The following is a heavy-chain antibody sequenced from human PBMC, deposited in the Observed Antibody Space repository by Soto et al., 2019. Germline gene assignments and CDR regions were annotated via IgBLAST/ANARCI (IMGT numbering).Heavy chain of an antibody. CDR2: ISSSSSYI. CDR1: GFTFSSYS. CDR3: ARDGTLRLLEWLGAFDI. D-gene: IGHD3-3*01. Sequence: PGGSLRLSXAASGFTFSSYSMNWVRQAPGKGLEWVSSISSSSSYIYYADSVKGRFTISRDNAKNSLYLQMNSLRAEDTAVYYCARDGTLRLLEWLGAFDIWGQGTMVTVSS. V-gene: IGHV3-21*01. J-gene: IGHJ3*02.